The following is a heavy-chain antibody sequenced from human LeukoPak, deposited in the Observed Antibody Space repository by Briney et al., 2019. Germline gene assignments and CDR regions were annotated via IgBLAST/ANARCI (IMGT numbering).Heavy chain of an antibody. CDR2: IYYSGST. CDR1: GGSISSYY. Sequence: PSETLSLTCTVSGGSISSYYWSWIRQPPGKGLEWIGYIYYSGSTNYNPSLKSRVTISVDTSKNQFSLKLSSVTAADTAVYYCARKAAHHMDVWGKGTTVTVSS. V-gene: IGHV4-59*08. J-gene: IGHJ6*03. CDR3: ARKAAHHMDV. D-gene: IGHD6-25*01.